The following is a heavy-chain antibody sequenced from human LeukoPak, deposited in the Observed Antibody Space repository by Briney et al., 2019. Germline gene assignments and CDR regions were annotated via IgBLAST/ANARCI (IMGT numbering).Heavy chain of an antibody. D-gene: IGHD3-22*01. V-gene: IGHV4-39*07. Sequence: SETLSLTCTVSGGSISSDSYYWAWIRQPPGKGLEWIASIYYSGSTYYNPSLKSRVTISVDTSKNQFSLKLSSVTAADTAVYYCARDYYDSSYFDYWGQGTLVTVSS. CDR1: GGSISSDSYY. CDR2: IYYSGST. J-gene: IGHJ4*02. CDR3: ARDYYDSSYFDY.